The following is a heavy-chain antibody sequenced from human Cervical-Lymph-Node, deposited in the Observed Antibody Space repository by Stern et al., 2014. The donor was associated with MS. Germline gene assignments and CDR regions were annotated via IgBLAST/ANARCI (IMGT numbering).Heavy chain of an antibody. J-gene: IGHJ4*02. V-gene: IGHV3-23*04. Sequence: EVQLVESGGGLVQPGGPLRLSCAASGFTFSSYAMSWVRQPPGQGLEWVSAISGSGGSTYYADSVKGRFTISRDNSKNTLYLQMNSLRAEDTAVYYCAKESYFWSGYWVFDYWGQGTLVTVSS. D-gene: IGHD3-3*01. CDR1: GFTFSSYA. CDR2: ISGSGGST. CDR3: AKESYFWSGYWVFDY.